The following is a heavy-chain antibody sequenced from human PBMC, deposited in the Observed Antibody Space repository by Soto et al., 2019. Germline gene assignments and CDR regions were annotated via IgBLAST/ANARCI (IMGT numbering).Heavy chain of an antibody. V-gene: IGHV3-9*01. CDR2: ISWNSGTI. Sequence: EVQLVESGGGLVQPGRSLRLSCGASGFTFDEYGMHWVRQAPGKGLEWVSGISWNSGTIGYADSVKGRFTISRDNAKKSLYLQMSTLRAEDTALYYFANSTGATANSMDVWCQGTTVTVSS. J-gene: IGHJ6*02. CDR1: GFTFDEYG. CDR3: ANSTGATANSMDV. D-gene: IGHD2-2*01.